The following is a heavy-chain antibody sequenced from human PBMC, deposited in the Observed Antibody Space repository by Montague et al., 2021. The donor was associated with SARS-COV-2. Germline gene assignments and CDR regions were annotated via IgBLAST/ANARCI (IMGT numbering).Heavy chain of an antibody. V-gene: IGHV4-59*01. Sequence: SETLSLTCTVSGGSISNYYWSWIRQSPGKGLEWIAYMYYSGSTKYNPSLKSRATISVDTSKNQFSLTLSSMTAADTAVYYCARARGGTIIGVLGAYYGMDIWGQGTTVTVS. CDR1: GGSISNYY. J-gene: IGHJ6*02. D-gene: IGHD3-3*01. CDR3: ARARGGTIIGVLGAYYGMDI. CDR2: MYYSGST.